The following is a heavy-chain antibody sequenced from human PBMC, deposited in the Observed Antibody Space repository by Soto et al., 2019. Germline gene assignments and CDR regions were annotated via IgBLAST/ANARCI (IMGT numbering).Heavy chain of an antibody. V-gene: IGHV4-34*01. J-gene: IGHJ6*03. CDR3: ARGRITMVRGVIKPYYYYMDV. CDR2: INHSGST. D-gene: IGHD3-10*01. CDR1: GGSFSGYY. Sequence: SETLSLTCAVYGGSFSGYYWSWIRQPPGKGLEWIGEINHSGSTNYNPSLKSRVTISVDTSKNQFSLKLGSVTAADTAVYYCARGRITMVRGVIKPYYYYMDVWGKGTTVTVSS.